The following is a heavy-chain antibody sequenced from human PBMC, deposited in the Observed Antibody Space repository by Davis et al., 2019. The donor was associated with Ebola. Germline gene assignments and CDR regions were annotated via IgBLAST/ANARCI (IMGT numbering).Heavy chain of an antibody. CDR3: ASREVASGPVDY. J-gene: IGHJ4*02. V-gene: IGHV4-39*01. D-gene: IGHD2-15*01. CDR1: GGSITNTRFY. CDR2: VYYTGSI. Sequence: MPGGSLRLSCSVSGGSITNTRFYWAWIRQPPGKGPEWIGSVYYTGSIFYNPSLKSRATISGDTSKNQFSLNLSSVTAADTAVYYCASREVASGPVDYWGQGTLVSVSS.